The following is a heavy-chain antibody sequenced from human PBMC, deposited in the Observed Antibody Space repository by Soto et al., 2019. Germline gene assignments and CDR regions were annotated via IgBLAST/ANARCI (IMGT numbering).Heavy chain of an antibody. CDR3: ARDDSSSLNFDY. CDR1: GFTFSTYA. Sequence: GGSLRLSCAASGFTFSTYAMSWVRQAPGKGLEWVSVISGSGGDTYYADSVKGRFTISRDNAKSTLYLQMNSLRDEDTAVYYCARDDSSSLNFDYWGQGTLVTVSS. D-gene: IGHD6-6*01. CDR2: ISGSGGDT. V-gene: IGHV3-23*01. J-gene: IGHJ4*02.